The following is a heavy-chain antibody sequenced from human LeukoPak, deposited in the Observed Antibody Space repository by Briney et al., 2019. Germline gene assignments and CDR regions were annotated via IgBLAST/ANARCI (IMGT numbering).Heavy chain of an antibody. CDR3: ARGSTMVRGVPSTDY. Sequence: SETLSLTCTVSGYSISSGYYWGWIRQPPGKGLEWIGSIYHSGSTYYNPSLKSRVTISVDTSKNQFSLKLSSVTAADTAVYYCARGSTMVRGVPSTDYWGQGTLVTVSS. CDR1: GYSISSGYY. V-gene: IGHV4-38-2*02. CDR2: IYHSGST. J-gene: IGHJ4*02. D-gene: IGHD3-10*01.